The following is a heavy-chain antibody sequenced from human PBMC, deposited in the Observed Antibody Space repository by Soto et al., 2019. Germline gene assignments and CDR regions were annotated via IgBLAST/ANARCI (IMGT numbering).Heavy chain of an antibody. CDR2: ISSTAGRTS. J-gene: IGHJ6*02. D-gene: IGHD3-10*01. V-gene: IGHV3-23*01. CDR1: GFTFNTYP. CDR3: EKGVLSFHYGMEV. Sequence: GGSLRLSCATSGFTFNTYPMTWVRQAPGKGLEWVASISSTAGRTSSYADSVKGSCAMGREVSDNSVYLEMNNLRADDKDVNFCEKGVLSFHYGMEVWGQGATVTVSS.